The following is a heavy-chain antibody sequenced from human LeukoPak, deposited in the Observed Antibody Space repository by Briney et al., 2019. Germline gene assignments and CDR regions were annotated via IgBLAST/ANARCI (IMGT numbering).Heavy chain of an antibody. D-gene: IGHD1-26*01. J-gene: IGHJ1*01. V-gene: IGHV5-51*01. CDR1: GYSLTSYW. CDR3: ASAYGATAEYFQH. CDR2: IYPGDSDT. Sequence: PGESLKISCKGSGYSLTSYWIGWVRQMPGKGLEWMGIIYPGDSDTRYSPSFQGQVTISADKSISTAYLQWSSLKASDTAMYYCASAYGATAEYFQHWGQGTLVTVSS.